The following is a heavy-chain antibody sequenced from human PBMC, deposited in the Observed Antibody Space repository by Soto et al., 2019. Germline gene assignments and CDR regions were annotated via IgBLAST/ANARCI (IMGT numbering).Heavy chain of an antibody. D-gene: IGHD6-6*01. CDR1: GGSISSYY. CDR2: IYYSGST. Sequence: PSETLSLTCTVSGGSISSYYWSWIRQPPGKGLEWIGYIYYSGSTNYNPSLKSRVTISVDTSKNQFSLKLSSVTAADTAVYYCARARIAARHIWFDPWGQGTLVTVSS. V-gene: IGHV4-59*01. CDR3: ARARIAARHIWFDP. J-gene: IGHJ5*02.